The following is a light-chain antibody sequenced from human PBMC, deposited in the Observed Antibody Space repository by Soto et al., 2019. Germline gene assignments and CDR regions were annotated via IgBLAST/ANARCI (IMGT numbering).Light chain of an antibody. Sequence: EIVLTQSPATLSLSPGERATLSCRASQSVSSYLAWYQQKPGQAPRLLIYDASNRATGIPARFSGSGSGTDFTLTISSLEPEDFAFYYCQQRSNWPPWTFGQGTKADIK. V-gene: IGKV3-11*01. CDR1: QSVSSY. CDR2: DAS. J-gene: IGKJ1*01. CDR3: QQRSNWPPWT.